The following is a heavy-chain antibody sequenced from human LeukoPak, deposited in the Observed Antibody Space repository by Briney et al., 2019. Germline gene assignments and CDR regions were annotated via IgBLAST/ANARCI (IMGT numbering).Heavy chain of an antibody. D-gene: IGHD3-3*01. V-gene: IGHV5-51*01. J-gene: IGHJ5*02. Sequence: GESLQISCEGSGYSFASYWIGWVRQMPGKGLERMGIIYPGDSDTRYSPSFQGQVTISADKSIATAYLQWGSLKASDTAMYYCARQSITIFGVPRGWFDPRGQGTLVTVSS. CDR2: IYPGDSDT. CDR1: GYSFASYW. CDR3: ARQSITIFGVPRGWFDP.